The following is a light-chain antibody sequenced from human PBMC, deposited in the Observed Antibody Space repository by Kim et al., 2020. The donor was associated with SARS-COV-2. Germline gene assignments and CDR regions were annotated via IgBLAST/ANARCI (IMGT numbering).Light chain of an antibody. CDR1: SSDVGGYNY. V-gene: IGLV2-14*03. J-gene: IGLJ2*01. CDR3: SSYTSSSTAL. Sequence: QSALTQPASVSGSPGQSITVSCTGTSSDVGGYNYVSWYQQHPGKAPKLMIYDVSKRPSGVSNRFSGSKSGNTASLTISGRQAEDEGDYYCSSYTSSSTALIGGGTKVTVL. CDR2: DVS.